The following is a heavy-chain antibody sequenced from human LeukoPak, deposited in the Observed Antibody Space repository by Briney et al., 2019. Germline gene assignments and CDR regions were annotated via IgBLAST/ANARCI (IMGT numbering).Heavy chain of an antibody. D-gene: IGHD2-8*01. V-gene: IGHV4-61*03. CDR1: GGSIRSSYYY. J-gene: IGHJ6*02. Sequence: PSETLSLICTVSGGSIRSSYYYWSWIRQPPGKGLEWIGYIYYSGSTNYNPSLKSRVTISIDTSKNHFSLKLSSVTAADTAVYYCAREGVLPRRVGMDVWGQGTTVTVSS. CDR3: AREGVLPRRVGMDV. CDR2: IYYSGST.